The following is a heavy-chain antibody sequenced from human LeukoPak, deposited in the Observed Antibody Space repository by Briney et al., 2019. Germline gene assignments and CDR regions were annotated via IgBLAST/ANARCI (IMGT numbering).Heavy chain of an antibody. J-gene: IGHJ4*02. CDR3: ARSPIPITIFINTYYFDY. CDR1: GYTFTGYY. D-gene: IGHD3-3*01. CDR2: INPNSGGT. Sequence: ASVKVSCKASGYTFTGYYMHWVRQAPGQGLEWMGWINPNSGGTNYAQKFQGRVTMTRDTSISTAYMELSRLRSDDTAVYYCARSPIPITIFINTYYFDYWGQGTLVTVSS. V-gene: IGHV1-2*02.